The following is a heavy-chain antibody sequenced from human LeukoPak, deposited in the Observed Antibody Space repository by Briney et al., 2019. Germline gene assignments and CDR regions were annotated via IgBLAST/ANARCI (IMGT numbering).Heavy chain of an antibody. CDR3: TRALSSDNWFASH. V-gene: IGHV3-21*01. D-gene: IGHD1-1*01. CDR1: GFTFSSYS. J-gene: IGHJ4*02. Sequence: PGGSLRLSCAASGFTFSSYSMNWVRQAPGKGLEWVSSINSNIRSTYYADSVKGRFTISRDNARNSLHLQMDSLRAEDTAVYYYTRALSSDNWFASHWGQGTLVTVSS. CDR2: INSNIRST.